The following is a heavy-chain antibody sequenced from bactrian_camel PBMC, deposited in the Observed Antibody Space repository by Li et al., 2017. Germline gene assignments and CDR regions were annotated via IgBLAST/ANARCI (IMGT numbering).Heavy chain of an antibody. J-gene: IGHJ6*01. CDR3: AKDRHGPYDYCSGSWCYEETIADFGY. CDR2: INSGSGGST. CDR1: GFTFSDYD. V-gene: IGHV3S1*01. Sequence: HVQLVESGGGLVQPGGSLRLSCVVSGFTFSDYDMSWVRQAPGKGLEWVSAINSGSGGSTYYADSVKGRFTISRDNAERMLYLQLTSLKTEDTAMYYCAKDRHGPYDYCSGSWCYEETIADFGYWGQGTQVTVS. D-gene: IGHD3*01.